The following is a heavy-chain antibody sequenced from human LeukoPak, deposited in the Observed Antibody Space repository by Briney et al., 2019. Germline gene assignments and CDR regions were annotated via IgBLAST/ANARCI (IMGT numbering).Heavy chain of an antibody. CDR1: GGSFSGYY. J-gene: IGHJ2*01. V-gene: IGHV4-34*01. CDR3: ARGEIAAWGRYGVSNWYFDL. Sequence: SETLSLTCAVYGGSFSGYYWSWIRQPPGKGLEWTGETNHSGSTNYNPSLKSRVTISVDTSKNQFSLKLSSVTAADTAVYYCARGEIAAWGRYGVSNWYFDLWGRGTLVTVSS. CDR2: TNHSGST. D-gene: IGHD6-25*01.